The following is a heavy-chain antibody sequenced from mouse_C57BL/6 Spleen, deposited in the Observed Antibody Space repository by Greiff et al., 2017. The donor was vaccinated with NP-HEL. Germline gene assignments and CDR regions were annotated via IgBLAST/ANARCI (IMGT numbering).Heavy chain of an antibody. Sequence: EVQLVESGGGLVKPGGSLKLSCAASGFTFSSYAMSWVRQTPEKRLEWVAIISDGGSYTYYPDNVKGRFTISRNDAKNNLYLQMSDLKSEDTAVYYCARDGMGWSWFAYWGQGTLVTVSA. V-gene: IGHV5-4*01. J-gene: IGHJ3*01. CDR1: GFTFSSYA. CDR2: ISDGGSYT. D-gene: IGHD3-3*01. CDR3: ARDGMGWSWFAY.